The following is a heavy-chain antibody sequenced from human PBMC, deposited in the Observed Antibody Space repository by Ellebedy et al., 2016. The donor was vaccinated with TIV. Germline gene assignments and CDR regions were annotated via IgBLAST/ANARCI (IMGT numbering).Heavy chain of an antibody. CDR2: ISYDGSKR. V-gene: IGHV3-30*03. CDR1: GFTFSSYD. CDR3: VRDGYNRIPFDY. Sequence: PGGSLRLSCAASGFTFSSYDMHWVRQAPGKGLEWVAVISYDGSKRYYVDSVKGRFTISRDDSKNALYLQMDTLRVDDTAVYYCVRDGYNRIPFDYWGQGTLVTVSS. D-gene: IGHD5-24*01. J-gene: IGHJ4*02.